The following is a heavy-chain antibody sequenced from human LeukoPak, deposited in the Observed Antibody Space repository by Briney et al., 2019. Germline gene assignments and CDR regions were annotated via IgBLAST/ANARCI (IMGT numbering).Heavy chain of an antibody. J-gene: IGHJ4*02. CDR2: IIPIFGTA. D-gene: IGHD3-10*01. CDR1: GGTFSSYA. Sequence: ASVKVSCKASGGTFSSYAISWVRQAPGHGLEWMGGIIPIFGTANYAQKFQGRVTITADESTSTAYMELSSLRSEDTAVYYCARYKYFYDSGNSLRCDYWGQGALVTVSS. CDR3: ARYKYFYDSGNSLRCDY. V-gene: IGHV1-69*13.